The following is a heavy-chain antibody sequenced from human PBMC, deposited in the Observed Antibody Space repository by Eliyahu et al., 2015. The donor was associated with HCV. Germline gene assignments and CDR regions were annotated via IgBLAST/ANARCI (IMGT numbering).Heavy chain of an antibody. CDR1: GFXFSTYG. V-gene: IGHV3-33*01. Sequence: QVQLVESGGGVVQPGRSLRXSCAASGFXFSTYGXHWVRQAPGKGLEWVAVIWHDGNNKYYADSVKGRFTVSRDNSKNTLYLQMNNLRAEDTAVYYCARGAGSSGSYYVLPPHDCWGQGTLVTVSS. CDR2: IWHDGNNK. D-gene: IGHD1-26*01. CDR3: ARGAGSSGSYYVLPPHDC. J-gene: IGHJ4*02.